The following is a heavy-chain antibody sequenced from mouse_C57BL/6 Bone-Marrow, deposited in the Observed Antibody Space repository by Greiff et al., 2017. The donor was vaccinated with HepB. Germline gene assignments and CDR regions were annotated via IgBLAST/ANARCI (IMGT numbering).Heavy chain of an antibody. Sequence: VQLQQSGAALVRPGASVKLSCTASGFNIKDDYMHWVKQRPEQGLEWIGWIDPENGDTEYASKFQGKATITADTSSNTAYLQLSSLTSEDTAVYYCTLTTVVATPFDYWGQGTTLTVSS. V-gene: IGHV14-4*01. J-gene: IGHJ2*01. D-gene: IGHD1-1*01. CDR2: IDPENGDT. CDR1: GFNIKDDY. CDR3: TLTTVVATPFDY.